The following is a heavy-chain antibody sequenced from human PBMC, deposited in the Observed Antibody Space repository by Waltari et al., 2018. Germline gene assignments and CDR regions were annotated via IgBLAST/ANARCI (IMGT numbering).Heavy chain of an antibody. CDR1: GFPFIRSA. D-gene: IGHD2-8*02. V-gene: IGHV3-33*06. CDR2: IWYDGSYK. CDR3: AKDGSASRLVRYYLDS. J-gene: IGHJ4*02. Sequence: QVQLVESGGGVVQPGRSLRLSCAASGFPFIRSAMHWVRQAPGKGLEWVAVIWYDGSYKFYADSVKGRFSISRDNPKNTLHLQMDSLRAEDSTIYYCAKDGSASRLVRYYLDSWGPGTLVTVSS.